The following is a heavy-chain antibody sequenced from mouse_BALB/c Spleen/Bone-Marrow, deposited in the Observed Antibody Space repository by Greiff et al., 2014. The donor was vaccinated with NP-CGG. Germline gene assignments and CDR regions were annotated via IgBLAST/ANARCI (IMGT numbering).Heavy chain of an antibody. CDR1: GFTFTDYY. CDR3: AREIINDYHWYFDV. J-gene: IGHJ1*01. D-gene: IGHD2-4*01. Sequence: EVKLVESGGGLVQPGGSLRLSCAPSGFTFTDYYMSWVRQPPGKALEWLGFIRNKANGYTTEYSASVKGRFTISRDNSQSILYLQMNTLRAEDSATYYCAREIINDYHWYFDVWGAGTTGTVSS. CDR2: IRNKANGYTT. V-gene: IGHV7-3*02.